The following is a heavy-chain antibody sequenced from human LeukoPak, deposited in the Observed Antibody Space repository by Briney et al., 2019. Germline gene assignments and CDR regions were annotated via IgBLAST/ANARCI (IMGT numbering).Heavy chain of an antibody. CDR3: TTGYSYGEY. CDR2: LSGSSVST. Sequence: GGSLRLSCAASGFTFNTYAMSWVRQAPGEGLRWVSTLSGSSVSTYEDSVKGRFTISRDNSKNTLYLQMNSLRAEDTAMYYCTTGYSYGEYWGQGTLVTVSS. CDR1: GFTFNTYA. D-gene: IGHD5-18*01. V-gene: IGHV3-23*01. J-gene: IGHJ4*02.